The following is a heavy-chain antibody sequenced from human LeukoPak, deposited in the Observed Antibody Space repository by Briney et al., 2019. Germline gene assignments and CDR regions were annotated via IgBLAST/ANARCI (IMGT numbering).Heavy chain of an antibody. CDR1: GFTFGSYW. V-gene: IGHV3-7*01. CDR2: IKQDGSEK. D-gene: IGHD3-3*01. CDR3: ARIFAGFLETYYFDF. J-gene: IGHJ4*02. Sequence: GGSLRLSCAASGFTFGSYWMSWVRQAPGKGLEWVANIKQDGSEKFYVDSVKGRFTISGDNAKKTLYLQMNSLRAEDTAVYYCARIFAGFLETYYFDFWGQGTLVTVSS.